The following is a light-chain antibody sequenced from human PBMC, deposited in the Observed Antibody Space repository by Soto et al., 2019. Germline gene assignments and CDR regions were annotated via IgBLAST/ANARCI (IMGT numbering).Light chain of an antibody. CDR1: QSISSW. Sequence: DFQMTQSPSTLSASVGDRVTITCRASQSISSWLAWYQQKPGKAPKLLIYDASSLESGVPSRFSGSGSGTEFPLTISSLQPDDFATYYCQQYNSYSPRTFGQGTKVEIK. J-gene: IGKJ1*01. CDR3: QQYNSYSPRT. V-gene: IGKV1-5*01. CDR2: DAS.